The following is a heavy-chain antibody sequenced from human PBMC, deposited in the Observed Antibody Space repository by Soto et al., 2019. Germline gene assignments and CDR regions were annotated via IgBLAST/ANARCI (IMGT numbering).Heavy chain of an antibody. CDR3: VGGQYYFDY. CDR2: ISHDGSNK. J-gene: IGHJ4*02. V-gene: IGHV3-30*03. Sequence: QVPLVESGGGVVQPGRSLRLSCAASGFPFTAYGMHWVREGPDKGLEWVALISHDGSNKFYADSVKGRFTISRDNSKNTLYLQLNSLTPEDTALYYCVGGQYYFDYRGQGTLVVVSS. D-gene: IGHD3-10*01. CDR1: GFPFTAYG.